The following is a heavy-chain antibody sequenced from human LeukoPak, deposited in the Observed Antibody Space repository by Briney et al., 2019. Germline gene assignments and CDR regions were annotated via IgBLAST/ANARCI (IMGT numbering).Heavy chain of an antibody. CDR3: AREGYCSSTSCYGAFDI. D-gene: IGHD2-2*01. J-gene: IGHJ3*02. Sequence: GSLRLSCAASGFTFSSYWMHWVRQAPGKGLVWVSRINSDGSSTSYADSVKGRFTISRDNAKNTLYLQMNSLRAEDTAAYYCAREGYCSSTSCYGAFDIWGQGTMVTVSS. V-gene: IGHV3-74*01. CDR1: GFTFSSYW. CDR2: INSDGSST.